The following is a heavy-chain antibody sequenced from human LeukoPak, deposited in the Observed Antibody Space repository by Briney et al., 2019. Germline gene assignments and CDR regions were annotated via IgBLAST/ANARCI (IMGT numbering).Heavy chain of an antibody. J-gene: IGHJ4*02. V-gene: IGHV3-23*01. D-gene: IGHD3-10*01. CDR3: ARAIFYGSGSPLDY. CDR1: GFTFSSYA. Sequence: GGSLRLSCAASGFTFSSYATSWVRQAPGKGLEWVSAISGSGGSTYYADSVKGRFTISRDNSKNTLYLQMNSLRAEDTAVYYCARAIFYGSGSPLDYWGQGTLVTVSS. CDR2: ISGSGGST.